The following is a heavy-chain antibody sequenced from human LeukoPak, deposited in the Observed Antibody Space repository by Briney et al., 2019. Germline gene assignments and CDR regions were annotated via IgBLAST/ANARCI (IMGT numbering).Heavy chain of an antibody. J-gene: IGHJ4*02. CDR1: GFTFSSYW. D-gene: IGHD4-17*01. CDR3: ARDRGTVTSRYFDY. Sequence: GGSLRLSCAASGFTFSSYWMHWVRQAPGKGLVWVSRINSDGNSTNYADPVKGRFTISRDNAKNTLYLQMNSLRAEDTAVYYCARDRGTVTSRYFDYWGQGTLVTVSS. CDR2: INSDGNST. V-gene: IGHV3-74*01.